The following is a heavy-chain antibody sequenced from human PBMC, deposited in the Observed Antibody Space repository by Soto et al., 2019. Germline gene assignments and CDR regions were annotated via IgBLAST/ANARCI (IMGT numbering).Heavy chain of an antibody. CDR3: ARYHQSCYSGMDV. V-gene: IGHV1-69*13. Sequence: SVKVSCKASGGTFSSYAISWVRQAPGQGLEWMGGIIPIFGTANYAQKFQGRVTITADESTSTADLPLSSLRSEDTAVYYCARYHQSCYSGMDVWGQGTTVTVSS. J-gene: IGHJ6*02. CDR1: GGTFSSYA. D-gene: IGHD2-15*01. CDR2: IIPIFGTA.